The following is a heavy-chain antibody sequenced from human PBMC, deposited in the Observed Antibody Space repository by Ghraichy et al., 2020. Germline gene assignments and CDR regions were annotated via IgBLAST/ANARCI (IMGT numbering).Heavy chain of an antibody. CDR2: IWYDGSNK. CDR3: ARRPWFGEFDIDY. D-gene: IGHD3-10*01. J-gene: IGHJ4*02. Sequence: GGSLRLSCAASGFTFSSYGMHWVRQAPGKGLEWVAVIWYDGSNKYYADSVKGRFTISRDNSKNTLYLQMNSLRAEDTAVYYCARRPWFGEFDIDYWGQGTLVTVSS. CDR1: GFTFSSYG. V-gene: IGHV3-33*01.